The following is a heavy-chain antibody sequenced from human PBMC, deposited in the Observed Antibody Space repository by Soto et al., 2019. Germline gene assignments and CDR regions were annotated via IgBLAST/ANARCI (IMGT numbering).Heavy chain of an antibody. Sequence: EVQLVESGGGLVQPGGSLRLSCAASGFTFSSYWMSWVRQAPGKGLEWVANIKQDGSEKYYVDSVKGRFTISRDNAKNSLYLQMNSLRAEDTAVYYCARLGIPFLVGGGYYYFDYWGQGTLVTVSS. J-gene: IGHJ4*02. CDR3: ARLGIPFLVGGGYYYFDY. CDR1: GFTFSSYW. V-gene: IGHV3-7*01. CDR2: IKQDGSEK. D-gene: IGHD3-10*01.